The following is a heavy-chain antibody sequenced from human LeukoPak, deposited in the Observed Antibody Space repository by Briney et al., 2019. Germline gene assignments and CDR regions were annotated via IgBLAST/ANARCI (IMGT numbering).Heavy chain of an antibody. CDR2: VNHSGST. Sequence: SETLSLTCAVYAGSFSGYYWSWIRHPPGNGLEWIGDVNHSGSTNYNPSLKSRVTISVDTSKNQFSLKLSSVTAADTAVYHCARVLSIVVVPGATFWFDPWGQGTLVTVSS. D-gene: IGHD2-2*01. J-gene: IGHJ5*02. CDR1: AGSFSGYY. CDR3: ARVLSIVVVPGATFWFDP. V-gene: IGHV4-34*01.